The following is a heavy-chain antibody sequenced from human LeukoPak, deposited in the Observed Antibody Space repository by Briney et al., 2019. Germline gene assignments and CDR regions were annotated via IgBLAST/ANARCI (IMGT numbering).Heavy chain of an antibody. D-gene: IGHD1-26*01. CDR1: GFTFSSYA. CDR2: ISYDGSNK. CDR3: VKDVGGSYAFDY. Sequence: PGGSLRLSCAASGFTFSSYAMHWVSQAPGKGLEWVAVISYDGSNKYYADSVKGRFTISRDNSKNTLHLQMSTLRAEDTALYYCVKDVGGSYAFDYWGQGILVTVAS. J-gene: IGHJ4*02. V-gene: IGHV3-30*14.